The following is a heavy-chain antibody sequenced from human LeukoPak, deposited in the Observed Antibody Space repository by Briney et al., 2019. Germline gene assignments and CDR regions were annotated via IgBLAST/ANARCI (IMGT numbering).Heavy chain of an antibody. CDR1: GGSISSYY. V-gene: IGHV4-59*01. D-gene: IGHD5-24*01. CDR2: IYYSGST. CDR3: ARDELVEVATIWANYGMDV. Sequence: PSETLSLTCTVSGGSISSYYWSWIRQPPGKGLEWIGYIYYSGSTNYNPSLKSRVTISVDTSKNQFSLKLSSVTAADTAVYYCARDELVEVATIWANYGMDVWGQGTTVTVSS. J-gene: IGHJ6*02.